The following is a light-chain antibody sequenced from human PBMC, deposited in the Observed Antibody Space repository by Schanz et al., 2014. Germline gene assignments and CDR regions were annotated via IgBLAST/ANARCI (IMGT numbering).Light chain of an antibody. V-gene: IGLV2-14*03. CDR2: GVG. CDR1: SSDVGGYNY. CDR3: SSYASSITLV. J-gene: IGLJ3*02. Sequence: QSALSQPRSVSGSPGQSITISCTGTSSDVGGYNYVSWYQQHPGKAPKLIIYGVGNRPSGVSDRFSASKSGNTASLIISGLQAEDEADYYCSSYASSITLVFGGGTKLTVL.